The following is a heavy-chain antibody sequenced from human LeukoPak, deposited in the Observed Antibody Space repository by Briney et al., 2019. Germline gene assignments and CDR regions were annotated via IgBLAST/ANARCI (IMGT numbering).Heavy chain of an antibody. CDR1: GGSISSYY. Sequence: PSETLSLTCTVSGGSISSYYWSWIRQPPGKGLEWIGYIYYSGSTNYNPSLKSRVTISVDTSKNQFSLKLSSVTAADTAVYYCAGDGYSYGYRSLDDAFDIWGQGTMVTVSS. D-gene: IGHD5-18*01. CDR2: IYYSGST. V-gene: IGHV4-59*01. J-gene: IGHJ3*02. CDR3: AGDGYSYGYRSLDDAFDI.